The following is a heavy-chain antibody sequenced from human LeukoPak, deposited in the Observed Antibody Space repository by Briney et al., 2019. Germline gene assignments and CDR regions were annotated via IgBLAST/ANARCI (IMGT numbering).Heavy chain of an antibody. CDR2: IQYDGSYK. CDR3: AKTSDQLLYSKFDF. CDR1: GFTFSFYG. V-gene: IGHV3-30*02. J-gene: IGHJ4*02. Sequence: PGGSLRLSCATSGFTFSFYGMHWVRQAPGKGLEWVAFIQYDGSYKFYADSVQGRFSISRDNSKNTLILQMNSLRAEDTAVYYCAKTSDQLLYSKFDFWGQGTLVTVSS. D-gene: IGHD2-2*02.